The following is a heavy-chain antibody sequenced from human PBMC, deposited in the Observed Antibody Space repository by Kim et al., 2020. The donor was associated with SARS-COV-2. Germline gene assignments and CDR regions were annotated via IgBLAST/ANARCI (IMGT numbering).Heavy chain of an antibody. CDR1: GFTFSSYA. CDR3: ADYYDSSGYSPGFDY. J-gene: IGHJ4*02. V-gene: IGHV3-23*01. Sequence: GGSLRLSCAASGFTFSSYAMSWVRQAPGKGLEWVSAISGSGGSTYYSDSVKGRFTISRDNSKNTLYLQMNSLRAEDTAVYYCADYYDSSGYSPGFDYWGQGTLVTVSS. D-gene: IGHD3-22*01. CDR2: ISGSGGST.